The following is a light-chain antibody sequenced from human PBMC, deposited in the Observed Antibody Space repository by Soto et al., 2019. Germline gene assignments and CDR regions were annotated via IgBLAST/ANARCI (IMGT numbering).Light chain of an antibody. CDR3: QQYGSSPWT. V-gene: IGKV3-20*01. J-gene: IGKJ1*01. CDR1: QRVSSNY. CDR2: GAS. Sequence: EIVLTQSPGTLSLSPGERETLSCRASQRVSSNYLAWYQQKPGQAPRPLIYGASSRATGIPDRFSGSGAGTDFTLTISRLESEDFAVYYCQQYGSSPWTFGQGTKVDIK.